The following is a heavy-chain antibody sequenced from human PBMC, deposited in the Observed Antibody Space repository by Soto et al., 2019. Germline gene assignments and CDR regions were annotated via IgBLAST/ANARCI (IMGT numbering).Heavy chain of an antibody. CDR1: GFNFPTFW. J-gene: IGHJ6*03. V-gene: IGHV5-51*01. CDR3: ARVKYSRPRGALVV. CDR2: IYPDDSDT. Sequence: PGESLKISCKHSGFNFPTFWIAWVLQMPWKGLEWMGTIYPDDSDTRYSPSFQGQVTISADKSIQTAYLQWGSLKASDSALYYCARVKYSRPRGALVVWGKGLPVTGSS. D-gene: IGHD4-4*01.